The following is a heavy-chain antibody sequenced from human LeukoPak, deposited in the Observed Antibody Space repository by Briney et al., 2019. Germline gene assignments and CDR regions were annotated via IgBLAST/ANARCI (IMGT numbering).Heavy chain of an antibody. CDR1: GGSFSDYY. D-gene: IGHD6-19*01. Sequence: PSETLSLTCAVYGGSFSDYYWSWIRQPPGKGLEWIGEINHSGGTNYNPSLKSRVTVSVDTSKNQFSLKLSSVTAADTAVYYCARGRYVYSSGWYDYYFDYWGQGTLVTVSS. V-gene: IGHV4-34*01. J-gene: IGHJ4*02. CDR3: ARGRYVYSSGWYDYYFDY. CDR2: INHSGGT.